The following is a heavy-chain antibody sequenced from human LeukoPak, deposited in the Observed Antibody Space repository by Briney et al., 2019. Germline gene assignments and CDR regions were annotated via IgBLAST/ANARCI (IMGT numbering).Heavy chain of an antibody. Sequence: GVSLRLFCGSSVLILSNLGTIGVPEAPGKGLEGVLAITGSGGSTYYADSVREGFHIPRDNSKHTLYVQEKAVRAEDRPVYYCAKTPTYYYGSGKYTYYDYWGQGTLVTVSS. CDR3: AKTPTYYYGSGKYTYYDY. J-gene: IGHJ4*02. CDR2: ITGSGGST. CDR1: VLILSNLG. D-gene: IGHD3-10*01. V-gene: IGHV3-23*01.